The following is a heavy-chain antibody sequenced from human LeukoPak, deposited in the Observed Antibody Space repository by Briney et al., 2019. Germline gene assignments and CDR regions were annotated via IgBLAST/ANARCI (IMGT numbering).Heavy chain of an antibody. CDR2: IHPSGIF. J-gene: IGHJ4*02. V-gene: IGHV4-34*01. D-gene: IGHD5-24*01. CDR1: GGSCDDYY. Sequence: SETLSLTCAVYGGSCDDYYCSWLRQPPGKGLEWIGEIHPSGIFYYNSSLLSRVTISIDTSKSQFSLRLTSVTAADTAFYYCARGRDRSKAGDHWGQGSLVTVSP. CDR3: ARGRDRSKAGDH.